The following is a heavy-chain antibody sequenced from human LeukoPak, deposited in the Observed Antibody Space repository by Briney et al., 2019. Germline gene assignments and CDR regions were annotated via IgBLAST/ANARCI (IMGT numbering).Heavy chain of an antibody. J-gene: IGHJ4*02. CDR3: ARDPSPYYYGSGSPTDY. CDR1: GFTFSSYS. CDR2: ISSSSGYI. D-gene: IGHD3-10*01. Sequence: GGSLRLSCAASGFTFSSYSMNWVRQAPGKGLEWVSSISSSSGYIYYADSVKGRFTISRDNAKNSLYLQMNSLRAEDTAVYYCARDPSPYYYGSGSPTDYWGQGTLVTVSS. V-gene: IGHV3-21*01.